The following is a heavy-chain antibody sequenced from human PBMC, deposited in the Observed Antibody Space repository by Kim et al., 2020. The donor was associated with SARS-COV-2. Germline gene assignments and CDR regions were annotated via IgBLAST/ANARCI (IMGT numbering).Heavy chain of an antibody. Sequence: SETLSLTCTVSGGSISSSSYYWGWIRQPPGKGLEWIGRIYYSGSTYYNPSLKSRVTISVDTSKNQFSLKLSPVTAADTAVYYCARNPLLWFGELSLGMDGWGQGTTVTVSS. J-gene: IGHJ6*02. D-gene: IGHD3-10*01. CDR2: IYYSGST. V-gene: IGHV4-39*01. CDR3: ARNPLLWFGELSLGMDG. CDR1: GGSISSSSYY.